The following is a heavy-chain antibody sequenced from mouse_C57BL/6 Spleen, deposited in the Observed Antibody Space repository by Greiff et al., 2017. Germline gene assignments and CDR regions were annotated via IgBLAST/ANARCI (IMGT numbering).Heavy chain of an antibody. CDR2: ISYDGSN. CDR1: GYSITSGYY. Sequence: DVKLQESGPGLVKPSQSLSLTCSVTGYSITSGYYWNWIRQFPGNKLEWMGYISYDGSNNYNPSLKNRISITRDTSKNQFFLKLNSVTTEDTATYYCAREDWDSSYYFDYWGQGTTLTVSS. J-gene: IGHJ2*01. V-gene: IGHV3-6*01. D-gene: IGHD4-1*01. CDR3: AREDWDSSYYFDY.